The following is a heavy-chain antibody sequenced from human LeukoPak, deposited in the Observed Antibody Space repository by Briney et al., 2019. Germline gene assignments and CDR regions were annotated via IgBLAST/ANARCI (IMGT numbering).Heavy chain of an antibody. CDR3: ARVAGEASGYHPFDI. J-gene: IGHJ3*02. CDR1: GFIIFKSW. V-gene: IGHV3-7*01. Sequence: GGSLRLSCAASGFIIFKSWMTWVRQATGKGLEWVAIIKQDASETYYLDSVKGRFTISRDNAKNSIYLHMTRLRVEDTAVYYCARVAGEASGYHPFDIWGRGTMVTASS. D-gene: IGHD3-22*01. CDR2: IKQDASET.